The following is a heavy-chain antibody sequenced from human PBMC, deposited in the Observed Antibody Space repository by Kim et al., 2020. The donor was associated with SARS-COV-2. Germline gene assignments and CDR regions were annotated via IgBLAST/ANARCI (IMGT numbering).Heavy chain of an antibody. CDR1: GFTFSSYA. D-gene: IGHD3-10*01. CDR3: AKDPVRGLGLQYNWFDP. J-gene: IGHJ5*02. Sequence: GGSLRLSCAASGFTFSSYAMSWVRQAPGKGLEWVSAISGSGSSTYYADSVKGRFTISRDNSKNTLYLQMNSLRAEDTAVYYCAKDPVRGLGLQYNWFDPWGQGTLVTVSS. CDR2: ISGSGSST. V-gene: IGHV3-23*01.